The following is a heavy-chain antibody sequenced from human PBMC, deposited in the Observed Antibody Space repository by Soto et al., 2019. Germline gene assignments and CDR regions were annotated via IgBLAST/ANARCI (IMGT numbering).Heavy chain of an antibody. CDR3: ARYQSITMVRGEGGAFDI. V-gene: IGHV4-31*03. J-gene: IGHJ3*02. D-gene: IGHD3-10*01. Sequence: PSETLSLTCTVSGVSISSGGYYWSWIRQHPGKGLEWIGYIYYSGSTYYNPSLKSRVTISVDTSKNQFSLKLSSVTAADTAVYYCARYQSITMVRGEGGAFDIWGQGTMVTVSS. CDR2: IYYSGST. CDR1: GVSISSGGYY.